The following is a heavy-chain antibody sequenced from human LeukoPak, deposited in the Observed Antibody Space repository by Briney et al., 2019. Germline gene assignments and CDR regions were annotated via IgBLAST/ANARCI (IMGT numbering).Heavy chain of an antibody. CDR3: ARTMITFGGVIVPMGFDY. J-gene: IGHJ4*02. V-gene: IGHV3-11*01. CDR1: GFIFSEYY. D-gene: IGHD3-16*02. Sequence: GGSLRLSCAASGFIFSEYYMSWIRQAPGKGLEWVSYVSISGGTIYYADSVKGRFTISRDNAENSLYLQMNSLRAEDTAVYYCARTMITFGGVIVPMGFDYWGQGTLVTVSS. CDR2: VSISGGTI.